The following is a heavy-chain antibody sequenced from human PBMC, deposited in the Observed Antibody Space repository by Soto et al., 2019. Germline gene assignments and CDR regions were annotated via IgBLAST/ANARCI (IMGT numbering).Heavy chain of an antibody. J-gene: IGHJ6*02. D-gene: IGHD1-26*01. CDR3: AGVGVTYYYYGMDV. CDR1: GYTFTSYG. Sequence: ASVKVSCKASGYTFTSYGLHWVRQAPGQGLEWMGWINLKNGHTFYAQKFQGRVTMTRNTSISTAYMELSSLRSEDTAVYYCAGVGVTYYYYGMDVWGQGTTVTVSS. V-gene: IGHV1-8*01. CDR2: INLKNGHT.